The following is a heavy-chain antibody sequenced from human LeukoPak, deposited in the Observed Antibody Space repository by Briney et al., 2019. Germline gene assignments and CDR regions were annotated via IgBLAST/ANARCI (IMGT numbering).Heavy chain of an antibody. V-gene: IGHV3-9*01. J-gene: IGHJ3*01. CDR2: ISWNSGSI. Sequence: GRSLRLPCAASGFTCNDYAMQWVRQPPGKGLEWVSGISWNSGSIGYADSVKGRFTISRDNAKNSLYLQMNSLRAEDTALYYCVKVYNVIENAFDLWGQGTMVSVSS. CDR1: GFTCNDYA. D-gene: IGHD3-16*02. CDR3: VKVYNVIENAFDL.